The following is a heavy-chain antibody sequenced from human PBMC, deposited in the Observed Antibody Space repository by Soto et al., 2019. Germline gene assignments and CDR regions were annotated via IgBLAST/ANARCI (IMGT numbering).Heavy chain of an antibody. Sequence: EVQLLESGGGLVQPGGSLRLSCAASGFTFSTFDMSWVRQATGKGLEWVSAILGSTGNTYYADSVKGRFTISKDNSENTLFLHMNSLRPEDTALYYCTKGAWLDYWGQGMLVTVSS. V-gene: IGHV3-23*01. CDR3: TKGAWLDY. J-gene: IGHJ4*02. D-gene: IGHD3-9*01. CDR1: GFTFSTFD. CDR2: ILGSTGNT.